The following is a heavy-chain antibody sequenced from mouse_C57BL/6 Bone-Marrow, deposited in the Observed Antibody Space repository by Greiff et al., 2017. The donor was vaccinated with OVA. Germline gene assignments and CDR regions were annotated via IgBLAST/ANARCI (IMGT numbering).Heavy chain of an antibody. CDR2: IYPGGGYT. Sequence: LVRPGTSVKMSCKASGYTFTNYWIGWAKQRPGHGLEWIGDIYPGGGYTNYNEKFKGKATLTADKSSSTAYMQFSSLTSEDSAIYYCARRYYYGSSPAWFAYWGQGTLVTVSA. J-gene: IGHJ3*01. CDR3: ARRYYYGSSPAWFAY. D-gene: IGHD1-1*01. CDR1: GYTFTNYW. V-gene: IGHV1-63*01.